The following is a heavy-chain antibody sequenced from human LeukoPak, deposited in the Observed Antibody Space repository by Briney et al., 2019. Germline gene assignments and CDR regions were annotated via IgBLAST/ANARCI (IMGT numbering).Heavy chain of an antibody. CDR3: ARDAHIVVVVAATVAFDY. J-gene: IGHJ4*02. D-gene: IGHD2-15*01. CDR1: GGSISSSSYY. V-gene: IGHV4-39*07. Sequence: PSETLSLTCTVSGGSISSSSYYWGWIRQPPGKGLEWIGSIYYSGSTYYNPSLKSRVTISVDTSKNQFSLKLSSVTAADTAVYYCARDAHIVVVVAATVAFDYWGQGTLVTVSS. CDR2: IYYSGST.